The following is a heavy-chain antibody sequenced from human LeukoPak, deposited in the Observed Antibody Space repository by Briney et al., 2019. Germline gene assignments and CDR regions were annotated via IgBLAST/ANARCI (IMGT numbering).Heavy chain of an antibody. CDR3: ARYGDYGRLDY. J-gene: IGHJ4*02. CDR2: IYYSGST. D-gene: IGHD4-17*01. V-gene: IGHV4-59*01. Sequence: SETLSLSCTVSGGSISSYYWSWIRQPPGKGLEWIGYIYYSGSTNYNPSLKSRVTISVDTSKNQFSLKLSSVTAADTAVYYCARYGDYGRLDYWGQGTLVTVSS. CDR1: GGSISSYY.